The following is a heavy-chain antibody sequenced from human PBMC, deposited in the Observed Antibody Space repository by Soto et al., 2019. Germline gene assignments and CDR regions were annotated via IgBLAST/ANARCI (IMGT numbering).Heavy chain of an antibody. J-gene: IGHJ6*02. CDR1: GYTFTSYG. CDR3: ARHYGDNYYYYGMDV. D-gene: IGHD4-17*01. V-gene: IGHV1-18*04. CDR2: ISAYNGNT. Sequence: ASVKVSCKASGYTFTSYGISWVRQARGQGLEWMGWISAYNGNTNYAQKLQGRVTMTTDTSTSTAYMELRSLRSDDTAVYYCARHYGDNYYYYGMDVWGQGTTVTVSS.